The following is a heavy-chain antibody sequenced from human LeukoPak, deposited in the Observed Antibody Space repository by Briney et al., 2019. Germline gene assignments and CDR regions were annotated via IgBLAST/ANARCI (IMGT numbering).Heavy chain of an antibody. D-gene: IGHD5-24*01. CDR2: INPNSGGT. CDR1: GYTFTGYY. J-gene: IGHJ4*02. V-gene: IGHV1-2*02. Sequence: ASVKVSCKASGYTFTGYYMHWVRQAPGQGLEWMGWINPNSGGTSYAQKFQGRVTMTRDTSISTAYMELSRLRSDDTAVYYCARSLKRWLSLYYFDYWGQGTLVTVSS. CDR3: ARSLKRWLSLYYFDY.